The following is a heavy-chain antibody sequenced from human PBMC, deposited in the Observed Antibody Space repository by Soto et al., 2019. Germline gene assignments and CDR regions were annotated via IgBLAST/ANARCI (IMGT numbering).Heavy chain of an antibody. CDR3: ARNRSFTLGFYYDGMDV. CDR2: IYPGDSDT. Sequence: GESLKISCQGSGYSFASYWIGWVRQMPGKDLEWMGIIYPGDSDTRYSPSFKGQVTISADKSLRTAYLRWTSLKASDTALYYCARNRSFTLGFYYDGMDVWGQGTTVTVSS. D-gene: IGHD6-6*01. V-gene: IGHV5-51*01. J-gene: IGHJ6*02. CDR1: GYSFASYW.